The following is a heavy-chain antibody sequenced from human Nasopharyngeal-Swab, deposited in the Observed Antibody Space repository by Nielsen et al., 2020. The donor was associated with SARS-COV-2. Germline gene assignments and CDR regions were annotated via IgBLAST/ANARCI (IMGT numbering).Heavy chain of an antibody. CDR1: GFTFSSYW. D-gene: IGHD5-24*01. CDR2: INSDGSST. Sequence: GESLKISCAASGFTFSSYWMHWVRQAPGKGLVWVSRINSDGSSTSYADSVKGRFTISRDNAKNTLYLQMNSLRAEDTAVYYCARDLRDGYNLGYYYYGMDVWGQGITVTVSS. CDR3: ARDLRDGYNLGYYYYGMDV. J-gene: IGHJ6*02. V-gene: IGHV3-74*01.